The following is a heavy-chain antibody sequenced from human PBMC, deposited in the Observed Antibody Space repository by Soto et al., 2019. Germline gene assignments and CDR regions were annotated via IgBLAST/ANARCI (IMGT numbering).Heavy chain of an antibody. CDR3: TRDLAAGDY. CDR1: GYTFINYY. J-gene: IGHJ4*02. Sequence: QVQLVQSGAEVKKPGASVKLSCKASGYTFINYYIHWVRQAPGQGLEWMGIFNPTSGSTDYAQKFQGRVTLTMDTSTRTVYMELSSLRFDDTAVYYCTRDLAAGDYWGQGTLVTVSS. V-gene: IGHV1-46*01. D-gene: IGHD6-13*01. CDR2: FNPTSGST.